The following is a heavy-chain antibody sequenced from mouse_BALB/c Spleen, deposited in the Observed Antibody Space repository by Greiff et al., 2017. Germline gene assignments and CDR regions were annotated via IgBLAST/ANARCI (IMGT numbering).Heavy chain of an antibody. Sequence: EVKLVESGPSLVKPSQTLSLTCSVTGDSITSGYWNWIRKFPGNKLEYMGYISYSGSTYYNPSLKSRISITRDTSKNQYYLQLNSVTTEDTATYYCARYGSSYYAMDYWGQGTSVTVSS. CDR2: ISYSGST. V-gene: IGHV3-8*02. D-gene: IGHD1-1*01. J-gene: IGHJ4*01. CDR3: ARYGSSYYAMDY. CDR1: GDSITSGY.